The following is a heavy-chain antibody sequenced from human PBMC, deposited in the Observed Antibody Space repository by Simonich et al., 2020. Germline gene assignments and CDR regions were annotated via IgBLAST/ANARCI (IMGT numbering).Heavy chain of an antibody. CDR1: GYTFTSYG. J-gene: IGHJ4*02. CDR2: INAYNGKT. V-gene: IGHV1-18*01. CDR3: ARASRGTWWYYYFDY. D-gene: IGHD2-15*01. Sequence: QVQLVQSGAEVKKPGASVKVSCKASGYTFTSYGISWVRQAPGQGLEWMGWINAYNGKTNYAQKHQGRVTMTTDTSTSTAYMELRSLRSDDTAVYYCARASRGTWWYYYFDYWGQGTLVTVSS.